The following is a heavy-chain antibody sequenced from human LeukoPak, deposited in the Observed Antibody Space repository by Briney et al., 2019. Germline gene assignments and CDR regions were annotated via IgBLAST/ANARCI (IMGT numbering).Heavy chain of an antibody. V-gene: IGHV1-8*01. Sequence: ASVKVSCKASGYTFTSYDINWVRQATGQGLEWMGWMNPNSGNTGYAQKFQGRVTMTRNASISTAYMELSSLRSEDTAVYYCAREGEYYYDSSGYLYYYYYGMDVWGQGTTVTVSS. CDR2: MNPNSGNT. CDR1: GYTFTSYD. D-gene: IGHD3-22*01. CDR3: AREGEYYYDSSGYLYYYYYGMDV. J-gene: IGHJ6*02.